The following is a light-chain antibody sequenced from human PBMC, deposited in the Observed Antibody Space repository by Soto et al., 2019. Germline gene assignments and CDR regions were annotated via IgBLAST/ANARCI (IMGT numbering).Light chain of an antibody. CDR2: GAS. V-gene: IGKV3-15*01. Sequence: EIVLTQSPGTLSLSPGERATLSCRASQSVSSNLAWYQQKPGQAPRLLIYGASTRATGIPARFSGSGSRTEFTLTISSLQFEDFAVYYCQQYNNWPRTFGQGTK. J-gene: IGKJ1*01. CDR1: QSVSSN. CDR3: QQYNNWPRT.